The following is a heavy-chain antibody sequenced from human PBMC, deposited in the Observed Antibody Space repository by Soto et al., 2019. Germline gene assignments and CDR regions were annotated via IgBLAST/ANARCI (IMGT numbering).Heavy chain of an antibody. CDR1: GFTFNTHG. V-gene: IGHV3-33*01. CDR2: IWHDGAEA. D-gene: IGHD2-8*01. J-gene: IGHJ4*02. CDR3: ASDGGHCTRPSCYSGFES. Sequence: QGHLLQSGGGVVRPGKSLTLSCEASGFTFNTHGAHWVRQAPGKGLEWVAVIWHDGAEAYYAYSVKGRFTISRDNFKNTLSLRMNGLTVEDTAVYYWASDGGHCTRPSCYSGFESWGQGSLVTVSS.